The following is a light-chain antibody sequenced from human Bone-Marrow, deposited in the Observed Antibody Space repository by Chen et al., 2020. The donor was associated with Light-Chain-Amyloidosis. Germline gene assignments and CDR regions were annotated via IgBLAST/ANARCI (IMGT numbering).Light chain of an antibody. CDR3: QVWGRSSDRPV. J-gene: IGLJ3*02. Sequence: SYVLTQPSSVSVAPGQTATIACGGNNIGSTRVHWYQQTPGKAPLLVVYDDSDRPSGLPERLSGSHSGNPATLTICRVEAGDEADYYCQVWGRSSDRPVFGGGTKLTVL. CDR1: NIGSTR. V-gene: IGLV3-21*02. CDR2: DDS.